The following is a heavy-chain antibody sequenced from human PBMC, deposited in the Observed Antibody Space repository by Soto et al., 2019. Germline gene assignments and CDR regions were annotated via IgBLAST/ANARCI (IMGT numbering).Heavy chain of an antibody. CDR3: ARVPAPQSSTPSNYGMDV. Sequence: PGESLKISCKGSGYSFTSYWIGWVRQMPGKGLEWMGIIYPGDSDTRYSPSFQGQVTISADKSISTAYLQWSSLKASDTAMYYCARVPAPQSSTPSNYGMDVWGQGTTVTVSS. D-gene: IGHD2-2*01. CDR1: GYSFTSYW. CDR2: IYPGDSDT. J-gene: IGHJ6*02. V-gene: IGHV5-51*01.